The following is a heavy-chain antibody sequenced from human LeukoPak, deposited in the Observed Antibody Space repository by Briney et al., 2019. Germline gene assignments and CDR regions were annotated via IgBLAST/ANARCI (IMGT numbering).Heavy chain of an antibody. CDR3: ARVAYYYDRLPYYFDY. D-gene: IGHD3-22*01. Sequence: AXVKVSCKASGYTFTSYGISWVRQAPGQGLEWMGWISAYNGNTNYAQKLQGRVTMTTDTSTSTAYMELRSLRSDDTAVYYCARVAYYYDRLPYYFDYWGQGTLVTVSS. V-gene: IGHV1-18*01. J-gene: IGHJ4*02. CDR2: ISAYNGNT. CDR1: GYTFTSYG.